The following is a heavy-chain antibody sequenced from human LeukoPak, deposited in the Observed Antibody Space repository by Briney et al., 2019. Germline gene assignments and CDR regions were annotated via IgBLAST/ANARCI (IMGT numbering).Heavy chain of an antibody. CDR3: WYYYDSSNAVVNAFDI. CDR2: ISAYNGNT. J-gene: IGHJ3*02. V-gene: IGHV1-18*04. D-gene: IGHD3-22*01. Sequence: ASVKVSCKASGYTFTSYDISWVRQAPGQGLEWMGWISAYNGNTNYAQKLQGRVTMTRDTSISTAYMELSRLRSDDTAVYYCWYYYDSSNAVVNAFDIWGQGTMVTVSS. CDR1: GYTFTSYD.